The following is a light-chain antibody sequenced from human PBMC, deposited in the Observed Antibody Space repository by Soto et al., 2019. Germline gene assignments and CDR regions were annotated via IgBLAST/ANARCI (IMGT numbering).Light chain of an antibody. V-gene: IGKV3-20*01. CDR3: QHYRTS. CDR2: VAS. CDR1: QGVSSSY. Sequence: EIVLTQSPGTLSLSPGERATLSCRASQGVSSSYLAWYQQKPGQPPRLLIYVASSRATGIPDRFSGSGSGTDFTLTITSLEPEDFAVYSCQHYRTSFGGGTKVEIK. J-gene: IGKJ4*01.